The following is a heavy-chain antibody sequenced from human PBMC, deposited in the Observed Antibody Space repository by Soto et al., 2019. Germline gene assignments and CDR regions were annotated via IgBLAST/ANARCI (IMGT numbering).Heavy chain of an antibody. CDR1: GGTFSSYA. D-gene: IGHD6-6*01. V-gene: IGHV1-69*13. Sequence: SVKVSCKASGGTFSSYAISWVRQAPGQGLEGMGGIIPIFGTANYAQKFQGRVTITADESTSTAYMELSSLRSEDTAVYYCARDSRIAARYNRYNWFDPWGQGTMVTVSS. J-gene: IGHJ5*02. CDR2: IIPIFGTA. CDR3: ARDSRIAARYNRYNWFDP.